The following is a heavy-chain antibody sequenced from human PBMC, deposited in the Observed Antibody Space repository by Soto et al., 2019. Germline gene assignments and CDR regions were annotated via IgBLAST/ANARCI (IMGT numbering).Heavy chain of an antibody. D-gene: IGHD2-15*01. CDR3: ARDPPLGYCSGGSCPLGGAFDI. Sequence: ASVKVSCKASGYTFTSYGISWVRQAPGQGLEWMGWISAYNGNTNYAQKLQGRVTMTTDTSTSTAYMELRSLRSDDTAVYYCARDPPLGYCSGGSCPLGGAFDIWGQGTMVTVSS. V-gene: IGHV1-18*01. CDR2: ISAYNGNT. CDR1: GYTFTSYG. J-gene: IGHJ3*02.